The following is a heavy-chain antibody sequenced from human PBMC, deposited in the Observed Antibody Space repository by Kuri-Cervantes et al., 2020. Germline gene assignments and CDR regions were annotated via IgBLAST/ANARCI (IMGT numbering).Heavy chain of an antibody. J-gene: IGHJ3*02. CDR1: GFTLSDYY. CDR3: AKDMGSSGWYGRFDAFDI. CDR2: ISSSGSTI. D-gene: IGHD6-19*01. Sequence: GGSLRLSCAASGFTLSDYYMSWIRQAPGKGLEWVSYISSSGSTIYYADSVKGRFTISRDNAKNSLYLQMNSLRAEDTAVYYCAKDMGSSGWYGRFDAFDIWGQGTMVTVSS. V-gene: IGHV3-11*01.